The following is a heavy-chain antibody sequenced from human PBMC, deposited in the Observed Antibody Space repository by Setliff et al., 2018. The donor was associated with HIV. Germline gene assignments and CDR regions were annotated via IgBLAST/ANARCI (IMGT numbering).Heavy chain of an antibody. CDR3: ARGRMGYYGSGSYLP. CDR1: GGSFSGYY. CDR2: INHSGST. D-gene: IGHD3-10*01. V-gene: IGHV4-34*01. J-gene: IGHJ5*02. Sequence: SETLSLTCAVYGGSFSGYYWGWVRQPPGKGLEWIGEINHSGSTNSNPSLKSRVTISADTSKNQFSLKLTSVTAADTAVYYCARGRMGYYGSGSYLPWGQGMLVTVSS.